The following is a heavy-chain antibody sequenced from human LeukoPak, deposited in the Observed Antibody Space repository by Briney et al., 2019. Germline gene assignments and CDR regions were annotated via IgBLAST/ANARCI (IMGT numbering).Heavy chain of an antibody. D-gene: IGHD6-19*01. CDR3: ARAGGYSSGWASGAFDI. CDR1: GFTVSSNY. V-gene: IGHV3-53*04. Sequence: PGGSLRLSCAASGFTVSSNYMSWVRQAPGKGLEWVSVIYSGGSTYYADSVKGRFTVSRHNSKNTLYLQMNSLRAEDTAVYYCARAGGYSSGWASGAFDIWGQGTMVTVSS. J-gene: IGHJ3*02. CDR2: IYSGGST.